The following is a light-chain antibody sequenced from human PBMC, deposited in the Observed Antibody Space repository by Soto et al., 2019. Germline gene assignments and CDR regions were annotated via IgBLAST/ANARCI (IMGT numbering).Light chain of an antibody. V-gene: IGKV3-20*01. CDR1: QSVSSSY. CDR2: GAS. Sequence: EIVLTQSPGTLSLSPGERATLSCRASQSVSSSYLAWYQQKPGQAPRLLIYGASSRATGLPDRFSGSGSGTDFTLTISQLEPEDFAVYYCQQYGTSPKTFGQGTTVEI. J-gene: IGKJ1*01. CDR3: QQYGTSPKT.